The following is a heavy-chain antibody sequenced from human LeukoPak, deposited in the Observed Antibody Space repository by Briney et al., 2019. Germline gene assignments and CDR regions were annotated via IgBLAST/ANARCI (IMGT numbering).Heavy chain of an antibody. V-gene: IGHV3-30*04. CDR2: ISYDGSNK. CDR3: AREGNMYSGSYLRFFDY. Sequence: PGGSLRPSCAASGFTFSSYAMHWVRQAPGKGLEWVAVISYDGSNKYYADSVKGRFTISRDNSKNTLYLQMNSLRAEDTAVYYCAREGNMYSGSYLRFFDYWGQGTLVTVSS. J-gene: IGHJ4*02. D-gene: IGHD1-26*01. CDR1: GFTFSSYA.